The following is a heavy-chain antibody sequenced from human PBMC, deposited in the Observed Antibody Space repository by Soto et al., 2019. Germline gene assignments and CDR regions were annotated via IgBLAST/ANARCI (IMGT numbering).Heavy chain of an antibody. D-gene: IGHD3-10*01. Sequence: GGSLRLSCAASGFTFSSYWMHWVRQAPGKGLVWVSRINSDVSSTSYADSVKGRFTISRDNAKNTLYLQMNSLRAEDTAVYYCARERITMVRGVPYYYYGMDVWGQGTTVTVSS. J-gene: IGHJ6*02. CDR2: INSDVSST. CDR3: ARERITMVRGVPYYYYGMDV. V-gene: IGHV3-74*01. CDR1: GFTFSSYW.